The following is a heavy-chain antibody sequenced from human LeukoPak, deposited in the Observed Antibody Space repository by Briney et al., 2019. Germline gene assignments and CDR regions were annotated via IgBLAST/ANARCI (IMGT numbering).Heavy chain of an antibody. J-gene: IGHJ3*02. Sequence: PSETLSLTCTVSGGSISSYYWSWIRQPAGKGLEWIGRIYTSGSTNYNPSLKSRVTISVDTSKNQFSLKLSSVTAADTAVYYCARSKAYSSSSHAFDIWGQGTMVTVSS. D-gene: IGHD6-6*01. CDR2: IYTSGST. V-gene: IGHV4-4*07. CDR3: ARSKAYSSSSHAFDI. CDR1: GGSISSYY.